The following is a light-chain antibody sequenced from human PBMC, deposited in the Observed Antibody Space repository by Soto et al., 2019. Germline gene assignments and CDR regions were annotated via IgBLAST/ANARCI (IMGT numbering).Light chain of an antibody. V-gene: IGKV3-15*01. J-gene: IGKJ4*01. Sequence: EIVLTQSPGTLSLSPGESTTLSCRASQSVGSSYLAWYQQKPGQAPRLLIYGASTRATGIPARFSGSGSGTEFTLTISSLQSEDSAVYYCQQYNNWLSFGGGTKVDI. CDR3: QQYNNWLS. CDR2: GAS. CDR1: QSVGSSY.